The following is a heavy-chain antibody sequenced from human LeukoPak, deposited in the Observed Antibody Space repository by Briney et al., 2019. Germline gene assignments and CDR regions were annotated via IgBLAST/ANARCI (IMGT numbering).Heavy chain of an antibody. Sequence: VSLKVSCKASGYSFTAAYNIHWLRQAPGQGPEFMGWINPNSGDTRYAQKFQGRVTVTRDTVISTAYMELNSLTSDDTAVYYCARDPRGTYDYWGQGTLVTVSS. D-gene: IGHD5-12*01. CDR2: INPNSGDT. CDR3: ARDPRGTYDY. CDR1: GYSFTAAYN. J-gene: IGHJ4*02. V-gene: IGHV1-2*02.